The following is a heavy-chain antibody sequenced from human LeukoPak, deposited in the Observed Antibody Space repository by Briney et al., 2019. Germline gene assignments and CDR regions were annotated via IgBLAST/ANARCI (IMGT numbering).Heavy chain of an antibody. D-gene: IGHD6-6*01. CDR2: ISGSGGST. CDR1: GFTFNSYA. J-gene: IGHJ4*02. CDR3: AKGSSSSRPYYFDF. Sequence: GGSLRLSCAASGFTFNSYAMSWVRQAPGKGLEWVSAISGSGGSTYYADSVKGRFTISRDNSKNTLFLQMNSLRVEDTAIYYCAKGSSSSRPYYFDFWGQGTLVTVSS. V-gene: IGHV3-23*01.